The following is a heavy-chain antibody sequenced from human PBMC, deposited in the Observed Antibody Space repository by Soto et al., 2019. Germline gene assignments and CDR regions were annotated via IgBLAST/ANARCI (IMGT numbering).Heavy chain of an antibody. CDR1: GGSISSGGYY. Sequence: SETLSLTCTVSGGSISSGGYYWSWIRQHPGKGLEWIGYIYYSGSTYYNPSLKSRVTISVDTSKNQFSLKLISVTAADTVVYYCVGGEQQLVYHGMDVWGQGITVTVSS. D-gene: IGHD6-13*01. V-gene: IGHV4-31*03. J-gene: IGHJ6*02. CDR2: IYYSGST. CDR3: VGGEQQLVYHGMDV.